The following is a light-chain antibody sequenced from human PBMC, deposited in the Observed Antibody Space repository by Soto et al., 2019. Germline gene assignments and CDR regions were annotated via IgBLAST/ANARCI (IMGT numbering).Light chain of an antibody. CDR3: SSYTSSSTLYV. Sequence: QSALTQPASVSGSPGQSITISCTGTSSDVGGYNYVSWYQQHPGKAPKLMIYEVSNRPSGVSNRFSGSKSGNTASLTISGLQAEEEADYYCSSYTSSSTLYVFGPGTKV. CDR1: SSDVGGYNY. V-gene: IGLV2-14*01. J-gene: IGLJ1*01. CDR2: EVS.